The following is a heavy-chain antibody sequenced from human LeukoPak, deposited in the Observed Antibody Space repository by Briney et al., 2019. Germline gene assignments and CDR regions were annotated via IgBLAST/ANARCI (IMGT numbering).Heavy chain of an antibody. J-gene: IGHJ5*02. V-gene: IGHV4-4*08. CDR1: GGSISSYY. CDR3: ARYGGSYWFDP. D-gene: IGHD3-10*01. Sequence: SETLSLTCTVSGGSISSYYWSWIRQPPGKGLEWIGRIYTSGSTNYNPSLKSRVTISIDTSKNQFSLKLTSVTAADTAVYYCARYGGSYWFDPWGQGTLVTVSS. CDR2: IYTSGST.